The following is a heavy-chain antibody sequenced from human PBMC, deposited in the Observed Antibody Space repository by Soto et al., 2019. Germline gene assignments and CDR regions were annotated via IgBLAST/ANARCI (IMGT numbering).Heavy chain of an antibody. J-gene: IGHJ6*02. CDR2: INPSGGST. CDR1: GYTFTSYY. Sequence: ASVKVSCKASGYTFTSYYMHWVRQAPGQGLEWMGIINPSGGSTSYAQKFQGRVTMTRDTSTRTVYMALSSRRSEDTAVYYCATSLRGNCVPYYGMDVWGQGPRVTVSS. V-gene: IGHV1-46*01. CDR3: ATSLRGNCVPYYGMDV. D-gene: IGHD1-7*01.